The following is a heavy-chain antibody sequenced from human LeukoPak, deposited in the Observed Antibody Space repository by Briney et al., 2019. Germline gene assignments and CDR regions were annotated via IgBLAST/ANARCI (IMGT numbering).Heavy chain of an antibody. J-gene: IGHJ6*02. D-gene: IGHD6-19*01. V-gene: IGHV4-59*08. CDR2: IYYSGST. Sequence: SETLSLTCTVSGGSISSYYWSWIRQPPGKGLEWIGYIYYSGSTNYNPSLKSRVTISVDTSKNQFSLKLSSVTAADTAVYYCARNSSSGWYLNYYYGMDVWGQGTTVTVSS. CDR3: ARNSSSGWYLNYYYGMDV. CDR1: GGSISSYY.